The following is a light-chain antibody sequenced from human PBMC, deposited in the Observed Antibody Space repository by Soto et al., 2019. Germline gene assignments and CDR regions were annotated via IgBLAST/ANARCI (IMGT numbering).Light chain of an antibody. V-gene: IGKV1-6*01. J-gene: IGKJ1*01. CDR2: AAS. CDR1: QDISSY. Sequence: QLTQSPSFLSASVGDRVTITCRASQDISSYLAWYQQKPGKAPKLLIYAASSLQSGVPSRFSGSGSGTDFTLTISSLQPEDFATYYCLQDYNYPWTFGQGTKVDIK. CDR3: LQDYNYPWT.